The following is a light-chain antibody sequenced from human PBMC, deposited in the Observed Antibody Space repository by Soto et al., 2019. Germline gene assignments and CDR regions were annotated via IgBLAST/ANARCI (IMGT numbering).Light chain of an antibody. CDR3: ISYIPSTTTHWV. V-gene: IGLV8-61*01. Sequence: QTVVTQEPSFSVSPGGTVTLTCGLRSGSVSTSHYPSWYQQTPGQAPRSLIYFTNTRSSGVPDRFSGSKSGDTASLTISGLQAEDEADYYCISYIPSTTTHWVFGGGTKLTVL. J-gene: IGLJ3*02. CDR1: SGSVSTSHY. CDR2: FTN.